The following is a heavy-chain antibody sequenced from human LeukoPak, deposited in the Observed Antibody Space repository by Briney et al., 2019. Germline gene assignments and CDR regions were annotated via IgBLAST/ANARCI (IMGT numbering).Heavy chain of an antibody. CDR3: ATSPGYYYDSSRFDY. Sequence: SVKVSCKASGGTFSSYAISWVRQAPGQGLEWMGGIIPIFGTANYAQKFQGRVTITTDESTSTAYMELSSLRSEDTAVYYCATSPGYYYDSSRFDYWGQGTLVTVSS. CDR2: IIPIFGTA. D-gene: IGHD3-22*01. V-gene: IGHV1-69*05. J-gene: IGHJ4*02. CDR1: GGTFSSYA.